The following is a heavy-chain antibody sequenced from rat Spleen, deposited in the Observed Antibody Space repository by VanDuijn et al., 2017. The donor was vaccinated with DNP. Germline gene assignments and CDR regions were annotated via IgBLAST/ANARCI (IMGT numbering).Heavy chain of an antibody. CDR2: ISTGGGNT. CDR3: ATSSYYGYDYGFAY. Sequence: EVQLVESGGGLVQPGRSLKLSCAASGFTFSDYNMAWVRQAPKKGLEWVAAISTGGGNTYYRDSVKGRFTISRDNAKSTLYLQMDSLRSEDTATYYCATSSYYGYDYGFAYWGQGTLVTVSS. D-gene: IGHD1-7*01. CDR1: GFTFSDYN. J-gene: IGHJ3*01. V-gene: IGHV5-25*01.